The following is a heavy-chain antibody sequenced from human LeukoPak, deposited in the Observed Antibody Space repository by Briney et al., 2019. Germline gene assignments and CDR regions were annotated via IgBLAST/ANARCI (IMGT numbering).Heavy chain of an antibody. Sequence: GGSLRLSXAASGFTFSNAWMSWVRQAPGKGLEWVGRIKSKTDGGTTDYAAPVKGRFTISRDDSKNTLYLQMNSLKTEDTAVYYCTTAGYCSSTSCHTYYYYYYMDVWGKGTTVTVSS. D-gene: IGHD2-2*01. CDR1: GFTFSNAW. CDR2: IKSKTDGGTT. V-gene: IGHV3-15*01. CDR3: TTAGYCSSTSCHTYYYYYYMDV. J-gene: IGHJ6*03.